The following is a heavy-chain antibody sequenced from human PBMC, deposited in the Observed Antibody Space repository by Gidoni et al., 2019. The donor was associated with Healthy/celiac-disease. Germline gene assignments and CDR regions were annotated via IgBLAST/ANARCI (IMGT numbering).Heavy chain of an antibody. CDR1: GGSLSSSSYY. CDR3: ARHPPGYSYGLYYFDY. V-gene: IGHV4-39*01. CDR2: IYYSGST. J-gene: IGHJ4*02. D-gene: IGHD5-18*01. Sequence: QLQLQESGPGLVKPSETLSLTCTVSGGSLSSSSYYWGWIRQPPGKGLEWIGSIYYSGSTSYNPSLKSRVTISVDTSKNQFSLKLSSVTAADTAVYYCARHPPGYSYGLYYFDYWGQGTLVTVSS.